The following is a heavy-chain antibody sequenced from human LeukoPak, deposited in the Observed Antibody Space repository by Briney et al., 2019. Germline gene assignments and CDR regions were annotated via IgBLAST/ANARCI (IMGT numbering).Heavy chain of an antibody. Sequence: PGASLRLSCAASGFTFSSYAMSWVRQAPGKGLEWVSAISGSGGSTYYADSVKGRFTISRDNSKNTLYLQMNSLRAEDTAVYYCAKQVVVVAAAPPSFDYWGQGTLVTVSS. D-gene: IGHD2-15*01. V-gene: IGHV3-23*01. J-gene: IGHJ4*02. CDR1: GFTFSSYA. CDR2: ISGSGGST. CDR3: AKQVVVVAAAPPSFDY.